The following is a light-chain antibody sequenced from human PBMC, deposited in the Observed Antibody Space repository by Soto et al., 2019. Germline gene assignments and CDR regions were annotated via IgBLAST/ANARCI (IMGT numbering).Light chain of an antibody. CDR1: SSDVGAYIY. V-gene: IGLV2-14*03. CDR3: SSYTSSSTEV. CDR2: DVS. Sequence: QSALTQPASVSGSPGQSIAISCTGTSSDVGAYIYASWYQHHPGKAPKLILYDVSARPSGVSDRFSGSKSGNTASLTISGLQPEDEADYYYSSYTSSSTEVFGTGTKVTVL. J-gene: IGLJ1*01.